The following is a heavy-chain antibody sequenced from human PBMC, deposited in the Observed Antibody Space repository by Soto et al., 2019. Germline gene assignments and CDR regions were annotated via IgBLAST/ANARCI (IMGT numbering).Heavy chain of an antibody. CDR2: ISGSGGST. J-gene: IGHJ5*01. D-gene: IGHD3-22*01. CDR1: GFTFSSYA. CDR3: EKVVTADASSIHYLCWLDK. Sequence: GGSLRLSCAASGFTFSSYAMSWVRQAPGKGLEWVSAISGSGGSTYHADSVKGRFTISRDNSKNTLYLQMNSLRAEDTAVYYCEKVVTADASSIHYLCWLDKWGQGTLVTVSS. V-gene: IGHV3-23*01.